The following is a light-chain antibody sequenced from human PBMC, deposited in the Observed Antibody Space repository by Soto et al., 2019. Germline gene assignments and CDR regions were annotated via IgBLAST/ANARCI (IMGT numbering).Light chain of an antibody. CDR3: SSFRSTTTL. J-gene: IGLJ2*01. V-gene: IGLV2-14*01. CDR1: SSDIGGYNY. Sequence: QSALTQPAFVSGSPGQSITISCTGTSSDIGGYNYVSWYQQHPGKAPKLMIYEVSNRPSGVSNRFSGSKSGNTASLTISGLQAEDEADYYCSSFRSTTTLFGGGTKLTVL. CDR2: EVS.